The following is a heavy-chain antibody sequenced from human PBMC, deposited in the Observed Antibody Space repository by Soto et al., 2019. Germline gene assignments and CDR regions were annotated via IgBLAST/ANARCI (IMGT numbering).Heavy chain of an antibody. CDR1: GITLSSHE. V-gene: IGHV3-48*03. J-gene: IGHJ4*02. D-gene: IGHD2-21*02. CDR3: ARVDLGDALEY. Sequence: EVQLVEAGGDMVQPGGSLRLSSVASGITLSSHEVTWVRQATGKGLEWLTYIRNSGSTKHYEDSVKGRFTVSRDNAKNSVFLQMNSLRAEDTAIYYCARVDLGDALEYWGQGTLVTVSS. CDR2: IRNSGSTK.